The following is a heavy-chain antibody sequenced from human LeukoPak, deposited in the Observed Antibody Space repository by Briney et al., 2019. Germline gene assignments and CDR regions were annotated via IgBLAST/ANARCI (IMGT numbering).Heavy chain of an antibody. J-gene: IGHJ6*02. D-gene: IGHD4-23*01. Sequence: AGGSLRLSCAASGFTFSSYAMHWVRQAPGKGLEWVAVISYDGSNKYYADSVKGRFTISRDNSKNTLYLQMNSLRAEDTAVYYCARGDYGGLYGMDVWGQGTTVTVSS. V-gene: IGHV3-30-3*01. CDR2: ISYDGSNK. CDR3: ARGDYGGLYGMDV. CDR1: GFTFSSYA.